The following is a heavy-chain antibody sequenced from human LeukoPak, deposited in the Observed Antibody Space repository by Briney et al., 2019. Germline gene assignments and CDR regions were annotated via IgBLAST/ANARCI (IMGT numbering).Heavy chain of an antibody. J-gene: IGHJ4*02. CDR3: ARGWGRWLQYSPLGY. D-gene: IGHD5-24*01. Sequence: PSETLSLTCTVSSGSISTSNYYWGWVRQPPGKGLEWIGEINHSGSTNYNPSLKSRVTISVDTSKSQFSLKLISVTAADTAVYYCARGWGRWLQYSPLGYWGQGTLVPVSS. V-gene: IGHV4-39*07. CDR2: INHSGST. CDR1: SGSISTSNYY.